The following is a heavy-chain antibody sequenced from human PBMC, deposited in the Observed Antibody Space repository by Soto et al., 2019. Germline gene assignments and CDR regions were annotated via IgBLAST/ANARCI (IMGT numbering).Heavy chain of an antibody. V-gene: IGHV3-53*01. CDR2: IYSGGST. CDR3: ARGSIVGDTPFDY. D-gene: IGHD1-26*01. CDR1: GFTVSSNY. Sequence: GWSLRLSCAASGFTVSSNYMSLVRQAPGKGLEWVSVIYSGGSTYYADSVKGRFTISRDNSKNTLYLQMNSLRAEDTAVYYCARGSIVGDTPFDYWGQGTLVTVSS. J-gene: IGHJ4*02.